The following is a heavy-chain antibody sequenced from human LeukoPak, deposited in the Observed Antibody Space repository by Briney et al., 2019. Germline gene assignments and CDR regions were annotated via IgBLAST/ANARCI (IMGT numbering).Heavy chain of an antibody. Sequence: GGSLRLSCAASGFTFSGHGMHWVRQAPGKGLEWVAVIWYGGNNKYYADSVRGRFTISRDTSKNTLYLQMNSVRAEDTAVYYCAKDRGGCSSTSCYYFDYWGQGTLVTVSS. D-gene: IGHD2-2*01. CDR1: GFTFSGHG. CDR3: AKDRGGCSSTSCYYFDY. V-gene: IGHV3-33*06. J-gene: IGHJ4*02. CDR2: IWYGGNNK.